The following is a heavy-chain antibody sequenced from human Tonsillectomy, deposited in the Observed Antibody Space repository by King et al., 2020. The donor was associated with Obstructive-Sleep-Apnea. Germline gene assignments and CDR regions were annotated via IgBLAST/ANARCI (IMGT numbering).Heavy chain of an antibody. Sequence: VQLVESGGGLVQPGGSLRLSCAAYGSTFSSYWMSWVRQAPGKGLEWVANIKQDGSEKYYVDSVKGRFTISRDNAKNSLYLQMNSLRAEDTAVYYCAFTYDSSGYFDYWGQGTLVTVSS. V-gene: IGHV3-7*01. J-gene: IGHJ4*02. CDR1: GSTFSSYW. D-gene: IGHD3-22*01. CDR3: AFTYDSSGYFDY. CDR2: IKQDGSEK.